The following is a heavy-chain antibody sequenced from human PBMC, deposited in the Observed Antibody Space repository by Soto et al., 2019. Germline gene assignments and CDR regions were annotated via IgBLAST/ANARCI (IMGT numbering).Heavy chain of an antibody. CDR1: GFSLSTPSGVG. D-gene: IGHD3-22*01. J-gene: IGHJ4*02. CDR3: AHILGIGGYYEGFDY. CDR2: IYWDDEN. Sequence: QITLKESGPTLVKPTQTLTLTCTFSGFSLSTPSGVGVGWIRQPPGKALEWLAFIYWDDENRYIPSLKSRLTITKDTSKIQVVLIITNIDPLDTATYYCAHILGIGGYYEGFDYWGQGALVTVSS. V-gene: IGHV2-5*02.